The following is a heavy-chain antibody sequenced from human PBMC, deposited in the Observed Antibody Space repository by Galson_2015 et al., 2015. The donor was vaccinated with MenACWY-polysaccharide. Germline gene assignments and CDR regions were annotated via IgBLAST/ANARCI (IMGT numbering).Heavy chain of an antibody. J-gene: IGHJ4*02. CDR3: ARDPKQKPTTVPTGRFDF. CDR1: GYTFTSYA. V-gene: IGHV7-4-1*02. Sequence: SCKASGYTFTSYAMNWVRQAPGQGLEWVGGINTNTGNPTYAQGFTGRFVFSLDASVSTAYLQISSLKAEDTAVYYCARDPKQKPTTVPTGRFDFWGQGTLVTVSS. D-gene: IGHD4-17*01. CDR2: INTNTGNP.